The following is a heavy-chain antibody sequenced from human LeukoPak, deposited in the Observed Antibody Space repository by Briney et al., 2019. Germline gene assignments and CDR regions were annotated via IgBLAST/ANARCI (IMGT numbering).Heavy chain of an antibody. V-gene: IGHV1-2*02. J-gene: IGHJ4*02. CDR3: ARVPVGATFNY. CDR2: INPNTGGA. D-gene: IGHD1-26*01. CDR1: GYTFTAYY. Sequence: ASVKVSCKASGYTFTAYYLHWVRQAPGQGLEWMGWINPNTGGAKYAQKFQGRLTMTRDTSINTAYMELSRLRSDDTAVYYCARVPVGATFNYWGQGTLVTVSS.